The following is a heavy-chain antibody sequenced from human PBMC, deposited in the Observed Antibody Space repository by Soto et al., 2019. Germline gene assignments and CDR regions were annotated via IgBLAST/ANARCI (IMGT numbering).Heavy chain of an antibody. V-gene: IGHV3-30*18. Sequence: GGSLRLSCAASGFTFSSYGMHWVRQAPGKGLEWVAVISYDGSNKYYADSVKGRFTISRDNSKNTLYLQMNSLRAEDTAVYYCGKRGVAGTGVDDWGQGTLVTVSS. CDR2: ISYDGSNK. CDR3: GKRGVAGTGVDD. J-gene: IGHJ4*02. D-gene: IGHD6-19*01. CDR1: GFTFSSYG.